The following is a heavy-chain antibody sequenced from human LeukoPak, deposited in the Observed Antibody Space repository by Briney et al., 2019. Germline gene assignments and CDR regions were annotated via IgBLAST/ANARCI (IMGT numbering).Heavy chain of an antibody. J-gene: IGHJ3*01. CDR2: ISGSGGST. CDR1: GFTFSPYA. V-gene: IGHV3-23*01. CDR3: AKGIVVVTSGSNAFDF. Sequence: GGSLRLSCAASGFTFSPYAMSWVRQAPGKGLEWVSAISGSGGSTYYADSVKGRFTISRDNSKNTLYLQMNSLRAEDTAVYYCAKGIVVVTSGSNAFDFWGQGTMVTVSS. D-gene: IGHD2-21*02.